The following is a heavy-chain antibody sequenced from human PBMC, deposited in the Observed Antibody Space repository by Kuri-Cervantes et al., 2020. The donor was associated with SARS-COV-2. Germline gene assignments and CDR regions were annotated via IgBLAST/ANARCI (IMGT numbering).Heavy chain of an antibody. CDR2: ISYDGSNK. J-gene: IGHJ6*02. CDR1: GFTFSSYA. Sequence: GESLKISCAASGFTFSSYAMHWVRQAPGKGLEWVAVISYDGSNKYYADSVKGRFTISRDNSKNTLYLQMNSLRAEDTAVYYCARVPCSTSWYRLGDYYYYGMDVWGQGTTVTVSS. D-gene: IGHD2-2*02. CDR3: ARVPCSTSWYRLGDYYYYGMDV. V-gene: IGHV3-30-3*01.